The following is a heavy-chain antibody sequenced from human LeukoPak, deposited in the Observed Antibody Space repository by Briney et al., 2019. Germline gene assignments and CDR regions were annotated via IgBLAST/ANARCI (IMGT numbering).Heavy chain of an antibody. Sequence: GGSLRLSCAASGFTFDDYAMHWVRQAPGKGLEWVSGISWNSGSIGYADSVKGRFTISRDNAKNSLYLQMNSLRGEDTAVYYCARVGSAYSMDYWGQGTLVTVSS. CDR2: ISWNSGSI. CDR3: ARVGSAYSMDY. CDR1: GFTFDDYA. J-gene: IGHJ4*02. D-gene: IGHD2-15*01. V-gene: IGHV3-9*01.